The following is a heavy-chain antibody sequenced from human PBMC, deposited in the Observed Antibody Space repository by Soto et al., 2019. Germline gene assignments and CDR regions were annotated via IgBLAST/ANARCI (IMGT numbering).Heavy chain of an antibody. Sequence: QVQLQESGPGLVKPSGTLSLTCAVSGDSVRSSNWWTWVRQSPGKGLEWIGEIYHLGGTNCNPSLKSRVTISVDMAKNQVSLKLSSVTAADTAVYYCATMKKPRGYYYGLNVWGQGTTVTVSS. V-gene: IGHV4-4*02. CDR1: GDSVRSSNW. CDR2: IYHLGGT. J-gene: IGHJ6*02. CDR3: ATMKKPRGYYYGLNV.